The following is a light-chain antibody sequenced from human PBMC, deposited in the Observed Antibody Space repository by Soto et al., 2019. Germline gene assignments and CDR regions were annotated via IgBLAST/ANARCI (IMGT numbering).Light chain of an antibody. CDR2: GAS. CDR3: QQYGCTGT. Sequence: EIELTQSPGTLSLSPGERATLSCRASQSVSNNYLAWYQQKPGQAPRLLIYGASNRATGIPDRFSGSGSGTDFTLTISRLEPEVFEVYYCQQYGCTGTFGQGTKVEIK. J-gene: IGKJ1*01. CDR1: QSVSNNY. V-gene: IGKV3-20*01.